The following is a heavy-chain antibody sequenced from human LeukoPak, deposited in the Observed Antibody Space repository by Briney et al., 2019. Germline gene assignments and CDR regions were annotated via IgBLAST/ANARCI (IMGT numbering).Heavy chain of an antibody. CDR3: ARMVVSAWYFDY. J-gene: IGHJ4*02. CDR1: GYSISSAYY. V-gene: IGHV4-4*07. Sequence: SETLSLTCSVSGYSISSAYYWSWIRQPAGKGLEWIGRIHASGSTNYNPSLKSRVTMSVDTSKNQYSLKLSSVTAADTAVYYCARMVVSAWYFDYWGQGTLVTVSS. D-gene: IGHD2-8*01. CDR2: IHASGST.